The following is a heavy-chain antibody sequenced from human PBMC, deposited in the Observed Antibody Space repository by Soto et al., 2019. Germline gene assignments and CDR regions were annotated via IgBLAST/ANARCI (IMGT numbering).Heavy chain of an antibody. D-gene: IGHD5-18*01. V-gene: IGHV1-69*13. CDR1: GGTFSSYA. J-gene: IGHJ4*02. CDR3: ARARYSYGWYYFDY. CDR2: IIPIFGTA. Sequence: ASVKVSCKASGGTFSSYAISWVRQAPGQGLEWMGGIIPIFGTANYAQKSQGRVTITADESTSTAYMELSSLRSEDTAVYYCARARYSYGWYYFDYWGQGTLVTVSS.